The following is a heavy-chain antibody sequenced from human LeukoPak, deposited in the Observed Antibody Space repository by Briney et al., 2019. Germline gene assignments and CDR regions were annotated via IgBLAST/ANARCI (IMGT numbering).Heavy chain of an antibody. CDR2: IYNGGRT. V-gene: IGHV3-66*01. D-gene: IGHD2-21*02. Sequence: GGSLRLSCAVSGLTVINNYMSWVRQAPGKGLEWVSVIYNGGRTNYADSVKGRFTVSRGNSKNTLYLQMNSLRAEDTAVYYCARGGGQQLLTIDYWGQGTLVTVSS. CDR1: GLTVINNY. CDR3: ARGGGQQLLTIDY. J-gene: IGHJ4*02.